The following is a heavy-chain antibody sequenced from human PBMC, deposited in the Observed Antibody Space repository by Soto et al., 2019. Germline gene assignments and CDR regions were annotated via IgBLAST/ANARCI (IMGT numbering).Heavy chain of an antibody. V-gene: IGHV4-31*03. CDR3: ARGRLNCSGGSCYSGGTFFFDY. Sequence: SETLSLTCTVSGGSISSGGYYWSWIRQHPGKGLEWIGYIYYSGSTYYNPSLKSRVTISVDTSKNQFSLKLSSVTAADTAVYYCARGRLNCSGGSCYSGGTFFFDYWGQGTLVTVSS. J-gene: IGHJ4*02. D-gene: IGHD2-15*01. CDR2: IYYSGST. CDR1: GGSISSGGYY.